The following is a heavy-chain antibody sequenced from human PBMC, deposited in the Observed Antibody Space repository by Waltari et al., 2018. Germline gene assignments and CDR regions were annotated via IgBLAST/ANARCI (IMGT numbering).Heavy chain of an antibody. D-gene: IGHD1-26*01. CDR2: INHSGST. CDR1: GGSFSGYH. J-gene: IGHJ4*02. V-gene: IGHV4-34*01. Sequence: QVPLQQWGAGLLKPSETLSLTCAVYGGSFSGYHWSWIRQPPGKGLEWIGEINHSGSTNYNPSLKSRVTISVDTSKNQFSLKLSSVTAADTAVYYCARRPQKGSGSYFSWGQGTLVTVSS. CDR3: ARRPQKGSGSYFS.